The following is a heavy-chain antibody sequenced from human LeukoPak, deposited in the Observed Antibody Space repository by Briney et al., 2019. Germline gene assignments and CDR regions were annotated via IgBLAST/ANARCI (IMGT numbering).Heavy chain of an antibody. CDR3: AKAANYDILTGYYLDY. V-gene: IGHV3-30*02. CDR1: GFTFSSYG. J-gene: IGHJ4*02. D-gene: IGHD3-9*01. Sequence: PGGSLRLSCEASGFTFSSYGMHWVRQAPGKGLEWVAFIRYDGSNKYYVDSVKGRFTISRDNSKNTLYLQMNNLRAEDTAIYYCAKAANYDILTGYYLDYWGQGTLVTVSS. CDR2: IRYDGSNK.